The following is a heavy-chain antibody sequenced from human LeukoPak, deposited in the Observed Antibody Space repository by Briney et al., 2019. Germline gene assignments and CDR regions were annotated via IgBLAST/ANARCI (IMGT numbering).Heavy chain of an antibody. CDR2: INHSGST. Sequence: SETLSLTCAVYGGSFSGYYWSWIRQPPGKGLEWIGEINHSGSTNYNPSLKSRVTISVDTSRNHFSLNLNSVTAADTAVYYCARHSSSAWYYYFDYWGQGSFVTVSS. D-gene: IGHD6-19*01. CDR1: GGSFSGYY. CDR3: ARHSSSAWYYYFDY. V-gene: IGHV4-34*01. J-gene: IGHJ4*02.